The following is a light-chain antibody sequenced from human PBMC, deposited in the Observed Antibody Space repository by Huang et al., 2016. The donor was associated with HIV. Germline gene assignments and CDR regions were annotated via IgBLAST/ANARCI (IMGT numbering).Light chain of an antibody. CDR1: QSVRSN. Sequence: EIVMTQSPATLSVSPGERATLSCRASQSVRSNLAWYQQKPGQAPRLLIYGASTRATGIPARFSGSGSGREFALTISSLQSEDFAVYYCQQYNYWPPWTFGQGTKVEIK. CDR2: GAS. CDR3: QQYNYWPPWT. V-gene: IGKV3-15*01. J-gene: IGKJ1*01.